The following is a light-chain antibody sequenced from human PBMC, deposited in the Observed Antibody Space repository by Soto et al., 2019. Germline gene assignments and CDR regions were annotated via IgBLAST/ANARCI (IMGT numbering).Light chain of an antibody. J-gene: IGKJ1*01. CDR3: HQYGSSPRP. CDR2: AAS. Sequence: ESVLAQSPGSLSLSPGERATLSCRASQSVSNSYLAWYQQKPGQAPRLLIYAASTRATGIPDRFSGSGSGTDFTLTINRLEPEDFAVYYCHQYGSSPRPFGQGTKVDI. V-gene: IGKV3-20*01. CDR1: QSVSNSY.